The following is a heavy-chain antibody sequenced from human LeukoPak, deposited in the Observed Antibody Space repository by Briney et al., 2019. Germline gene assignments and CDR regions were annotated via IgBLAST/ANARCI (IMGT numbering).Heavy chain of an antibody. D-gene: IGHD2-15*01. CDR2: MNAGNGNT. CDR3: ARGRGTSGSNRDFYYYYYMDV. J-gene: IGHJ6*03. Sequence: GASVKVSCKASGYIFTYYAIHWLRQAPGQRPEWMGWMNAGNGNTKYSKKFQGRITLIRDTSAATAYMELSSLRHDDLAVYYCARGRGTSGSNRDFYYYYYMDVWGKGTTVTVSS. CDR1: GYIFTYYA. V-gene: IGHV1-3*01.